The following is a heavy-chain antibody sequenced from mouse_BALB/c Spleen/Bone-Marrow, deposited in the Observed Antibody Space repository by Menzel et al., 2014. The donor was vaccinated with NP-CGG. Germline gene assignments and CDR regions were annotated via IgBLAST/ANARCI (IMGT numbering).Heavy chain of an antibody. CDR3: ARYRLGTYFDY. D-gene: IGHD2-14*01. CDR1: GFNIKDTY. J-gene: IGHJ2*01. CDR2: ADPANGNT. V-gene: IGHV14-3*02. Sequence: VQLQQSGAELVKPGASVKLPCTASGFNIKDTYMHWVKQRPEQGLEWIGRADPANGNTKYDPKFQGKATITADTSSNTAYLQLSILTSEDTAVYYCARYRLGTYFDYWGQGTTLTVSS.